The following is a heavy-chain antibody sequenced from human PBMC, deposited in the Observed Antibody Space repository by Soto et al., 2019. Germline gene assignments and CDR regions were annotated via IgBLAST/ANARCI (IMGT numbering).Heavy chain of an antibody. CDR1: GFTFSSYS. Sequence: LRLSCAASGFTFSSYSMNWVRQAPGKGLEWVSSISSSSSYIYYADSVKGRFTISRDNAKNSLYLQMNSLRAEDTAVYYCARVVXEYYYDSSGPGHYGMDVWGQGTTVTVSS. CDR3: ARVVXEYYYDSSGPGHYGMDV. V-gene: IGHV3-21*01. D-gene: IGHD3-22*01. CDR2: ISSSSSYI. J-gene: IGHJ6*02.